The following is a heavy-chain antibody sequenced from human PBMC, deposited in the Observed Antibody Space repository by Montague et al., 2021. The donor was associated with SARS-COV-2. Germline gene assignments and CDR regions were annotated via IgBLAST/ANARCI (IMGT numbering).Heavy chain of an antibody. CDR1: GFTFSSYA. Sequence: SLRLSCAASGFTFSSYAMSWVRQAPGEGLEWVSLIYSGSSRAYYGDSVKGRFTISRDDSKSILYLEMRSLRAEDTALYYCAKSIGHFYASGSYLYDYWGQGTLVTVSS. CDR2: IYSGSSRA. CDR3: AKSIGHFYASGSYLYDY. D-gene: IGHD3-10*01. J-gene: IGHJ4*02. V-gene: IGHV3-23*03.